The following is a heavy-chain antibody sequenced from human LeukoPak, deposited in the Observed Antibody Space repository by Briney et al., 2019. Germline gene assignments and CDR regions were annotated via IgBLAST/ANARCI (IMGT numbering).Heavy chain of an antibody. CDR1: GFTLTNFG. V-gene: IGHV3-21*01. CDR2: VSASSSYI. D-gene: IGHD2-2*01. CDR3: ARERDCGRASCVAYYFDY. J-gene: IGHJ4*02. Sequence: GGSLRLSCAASGFTLTNFGMDWVRQAPGKGLEWVSSVSASSSYIYYADSVKGRFTISRDNAQNSLYLQMNSLRAGDTAVYYCARERDCGRASCVAYYFDYWSQGTLVTVSS.